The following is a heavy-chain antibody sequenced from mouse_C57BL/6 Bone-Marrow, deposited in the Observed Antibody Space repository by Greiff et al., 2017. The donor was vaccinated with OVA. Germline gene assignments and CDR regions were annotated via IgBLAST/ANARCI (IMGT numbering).Heavy chain of an antibody. Sequence: EVMLVESGGGLVQPGGSLSLSCAASGYTFTDYYMRWVRQPPGKALEWLGFIRNKANGYTTEYSATVKGRFTISRDNSQSILYLQMNALRAEDSATYYCARYGGYDGVDYWGQGTTLTVSS. J-gene: IGHJ2*01. CDR1: GYTFTDYY. CDR3: ARYGGYDGVDY. V-gene: IGHV7-3*01. CDR2: IRNKANGYTT. D-gene: IGHD2-2*01.